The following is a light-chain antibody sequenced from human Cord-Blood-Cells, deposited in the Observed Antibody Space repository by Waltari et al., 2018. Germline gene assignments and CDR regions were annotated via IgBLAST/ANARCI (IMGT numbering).Light chain of an antibody. CDR1: SSDVGSFNF. V-gene: IGLV2-23*01. CDR3: CSYAGSRV. CDR2: EGS. J-gene: IGLJ3*02. Sequence: QSALTQPASVSGSPGQSITISCTVTSSDVGSFNFFPWYQQHPGKAPKLMIYEGSKRPSGVSNRFSGSKSGNTASLTISGLQAEDEADYYCCSYAGSRVFGGGTKLTVL.